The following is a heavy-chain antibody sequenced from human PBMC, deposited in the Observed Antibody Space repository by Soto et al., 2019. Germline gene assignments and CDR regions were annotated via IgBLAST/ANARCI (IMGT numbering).Heavy chain of an antibody. Sequence: QVHLVESGGGLVKPGGSLRLSCTASGFTFSDYYMSWILQAPGKGLEWISYISSTSSYTNYADSVKGRFTISRDNAKNSLYLQMNSLRDEDTAVYYCVRDLGWSPLWEYWGQGTLVTVSS. CDR2: ISSTSSYT. J-gene: IGHJ4*02. D-gene: IGHD1-26*01. CDR3: VRDLGWSPLWEY. CDR1: GFTFSDYY. V-gene: IGHV3-11*05.